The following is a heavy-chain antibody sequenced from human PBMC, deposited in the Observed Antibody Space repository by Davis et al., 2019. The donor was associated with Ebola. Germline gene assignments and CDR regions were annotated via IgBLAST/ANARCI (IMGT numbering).Heavy chain of an antibody. CDR2: ISSSSSYI. J-gene: IGHJ4*02. D-gene: IGHD4-17*01. Sequence: GESLKISCAASGFTFSSYSMNWVRQAPGKGLEWVSSISSSSSYIYYADSVKGRFTISRDNAKNSLYLQMNSLRAEDTAVYYCARERAVTYFDYWGQGPLVTVSS. CDR1: GFTFSSYS. CDR3: ARERAVTYFDY. V-gene: IGHV3-21*01.